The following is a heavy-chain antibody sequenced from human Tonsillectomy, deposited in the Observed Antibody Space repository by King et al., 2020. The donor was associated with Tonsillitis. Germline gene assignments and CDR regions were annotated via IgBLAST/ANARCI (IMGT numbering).Heavy chain of an antibody. V-gene: IGHV3-33*01. J-gene: IGHJ3*02. Sequence: VQLVESGGGVVQPGRSLRLSCAASGFPFSHYGMHWVRQAPGKGLDWVAVIWHDGSRNYYGDSVKGRLTISRDKSKNTLYLQMNSLRAEETAVYYCARDGGDFWSGYPDAFDIWGQGTMVTVSS. CDR3: ARDGGDFWSGYPDAFDI. CDR1: GFPFSHYG. CDR2: IWHDGSRN. D-gene: IGHD3-3*01.